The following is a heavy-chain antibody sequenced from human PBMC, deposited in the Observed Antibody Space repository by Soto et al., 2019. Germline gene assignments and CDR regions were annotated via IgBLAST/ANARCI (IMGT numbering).Heavy chain of an antibody. D-gene: IGHD2-15*01. Sequence: PGLPMRVPWAAAGGNIVDYGIRCIRKAPGKGLEWVAVISYDGSNKYYADSVKGRFTISRDNSKNTLYLQMNSLRAEDTAVYYCASFIEEYFQHWGQGTLVTVSS. J-gene: IGHJ1*01. CDR3: ASFIEEYFQH. CDR2: ISYDGSNK. CDR1: GGNIVDYG. V-gene: IGHV3-30*04.